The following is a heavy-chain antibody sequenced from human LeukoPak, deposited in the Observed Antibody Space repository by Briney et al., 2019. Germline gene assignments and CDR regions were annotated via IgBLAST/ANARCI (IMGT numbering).Heavy chain of an antibody. J-gene: IGHJ5*02. CDR2: INPNSGGT. CDR3: AREDSDGDRYNWFDP. CDR1: GYTFTGYY. V-gene: IGHV1-2*02. D-gene: IGHD4-17*01. Sequence: GASVKVSCKASGYTFTGYYMHWVRQAPGQGLEWMGWINPNSGGTNYAQKFQGRVTMTRDTSISTAYMELSRLRSDDTAVYYCAREDSDGDRYNWFDPWGQGTLVTVSS.